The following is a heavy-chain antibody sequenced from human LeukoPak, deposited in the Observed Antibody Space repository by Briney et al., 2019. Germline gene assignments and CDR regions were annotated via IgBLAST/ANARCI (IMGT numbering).Heavy chain of an antibody. J-gene: IGHJ4*02. V-gene: IGHV1-2*02. Sequence: GASVKVSCKASGYTLTGYYMHWVRQAPGQGLEWMGWINPNSGGTNYAQKFQGRVTMTRDTSISTAYMELSRLRSDDTAVYYCARDLAYDFWSGTYYWGQGTLVTVSS. D-gene: IGHD3-3*01. CDR2: INPNSGGT. CDR1: GYTLTGYY. CDR3: ARDLAYDFWSGTYY.